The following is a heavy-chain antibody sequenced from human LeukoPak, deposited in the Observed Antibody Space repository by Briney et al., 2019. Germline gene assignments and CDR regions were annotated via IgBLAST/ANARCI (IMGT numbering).Heavy chain of an antibody. CDR2: IIPIFDTG. CDR1: GYTFTSYG. Sequence: AASVKVSCRASGYTFTSYGISWVRQTPGQGLEWMGGIIPIFDTGNYAQKFQGRVTITADQSTSTAYMELSSLRSEDTAVYFCARSYDCGGDCFEAFDIWGQGTMVTVSS. J-gene: IGHJ3*02. CDR3: ARSYDCGGDCFEAFDI. V-gene: IGHV1-69*13. D-gene: IGHD2-21*02.